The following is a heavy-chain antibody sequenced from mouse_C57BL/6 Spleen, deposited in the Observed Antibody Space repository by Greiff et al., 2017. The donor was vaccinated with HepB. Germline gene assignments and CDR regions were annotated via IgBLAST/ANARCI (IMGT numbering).Heavy chain of an antibody. CDR2: IYPGDGDT. J-gene: IGHJ2*01. CDR3: ARGDYYGSSYRYYFDY. V-gene: IGHV1-80*01. Sequence: QVQLQQSGAELVKPGASVKISCKASGYAFSSYWMNWVKQRPGKGLEWIGQIYPGDGDTNYNGKFKGKAPLTADKSSSTAYMQLSSLTSEDSAVYFCARGDYYGSSYRYYFDYWGQGTTLTVSS. D-gene: IGHD1-1*01. CDR1: GYAFSSYW.